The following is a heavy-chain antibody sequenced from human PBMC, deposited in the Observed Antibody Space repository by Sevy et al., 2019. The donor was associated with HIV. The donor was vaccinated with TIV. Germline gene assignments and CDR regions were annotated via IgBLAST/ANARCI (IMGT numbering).Heavy chain of an antibody. J-gene: IGHJ5*01. CDR1: GGTFSIYA. Sequence: ASVKVSCKVSGGTFSIYAISWVRQAPGQGLEWMGGIIPIFGTGNYPQKFQGGVTITADESTSTAYMELSSLRSEDTAVYYCARGGYYYGSGSYPYWYDSWGQGTLVTVSS. V-gene: IGHV1-69*13. D-gene: IGHD3-10*01. CDR3: ARGGYYYGSGSYPYWYDS. CDR2: IIPIFGTG.